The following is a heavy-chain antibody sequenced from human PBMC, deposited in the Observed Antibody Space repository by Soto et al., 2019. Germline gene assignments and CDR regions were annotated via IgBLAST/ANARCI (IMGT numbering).Heavy chain of an antibody. D-gene: IGHD3-22*01. CDR1: GFTFSSYW. CDR2: INEDGSVK. CDR3: ARADYDTSGYYFDY. J-gene: IGHJ4*02. Sequence: SLRLSCAASGFTFSSYWMTWVRQAPGRGLEWVANINEDGSVKGYVDSVKGRFTISRDNARNSLNLQMNSLRAEDTAVYYCARADYDTSGYYFDYWGQRALVTVSS. V-gene: IGHV3-7*01.